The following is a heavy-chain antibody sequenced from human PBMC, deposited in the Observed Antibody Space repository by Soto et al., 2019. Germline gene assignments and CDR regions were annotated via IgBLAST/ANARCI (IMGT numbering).Heavy chain of an antibody. V-gene: IGHV4-59*01. D-gene: IGHD4-17*01. J-gene: IGHJ5*02. Sequence: PSETLSLTCTVSGGSISNYYWTWIRQPPGKGLEWIGYIYYSGSTNYNPSLKSRVTISVDTSKNQFSLKLSSVTAADTAVYYCAKIPWADYGGIFDPWGQGTLVTVS. CDR1: GGSISNYY. CDR3: AKIPWADYGGIFDP. CDR2: IYYSGST.